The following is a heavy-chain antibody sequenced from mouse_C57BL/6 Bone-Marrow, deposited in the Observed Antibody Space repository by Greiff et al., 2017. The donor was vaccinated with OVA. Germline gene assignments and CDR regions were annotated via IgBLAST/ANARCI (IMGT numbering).Heavy chain of an antibody. J-gene: IGHJ3*01. CDR3: AQLSAWFAY. Sequence: VKLVESGPELVKPGASVKISCKASGYAFSSSWMNWVKQRPGKGLEWIGRIYPGDGDTNYNGKFKGKATLTADKSSSTSYMQLSSLTSEDSAVYVCAQLSAWFAYWGQGTLVTVSA. V-gene: IGHV1-82*01. CDR2: IYPGDGDT. D-gene: IGHD4-1*02. CDR1: GYAFSSSW.